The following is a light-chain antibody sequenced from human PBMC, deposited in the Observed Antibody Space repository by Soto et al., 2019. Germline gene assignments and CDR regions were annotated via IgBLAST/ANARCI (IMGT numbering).Light chain of an antibody. CDR3: QSYGNSLTCYV. J-gene: IGLJ1*01. Sequence: QSALTQPASVSGSPGQAITISCTGTSTDIGRGNYVPWYQQFPGKTPKLLIYEVRNRPSGVSFRFSGSKSGNTASLTISGLQAEDEADYYCQSYGNSLTCYVFGTGTKLTVL. CDR2: EVR. CDR1: STDIGRGNY. V-gene: IGLV2-14*01.